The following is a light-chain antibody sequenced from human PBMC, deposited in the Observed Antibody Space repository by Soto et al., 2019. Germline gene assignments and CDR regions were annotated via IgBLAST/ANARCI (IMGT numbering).Light chain of an antibody. CDR1: SSNIGNNY. Sequence: QSVLTQPPSVSAAPGQRVTISCSGSSSNIGNNYVAWYQQVPGTAPKLLIYDNNERPSGIPDRFSGSKSGTSATLGITGLQTGDEADYYCGTWDSSLSAYVFGTGTKVTVL. CDR3: GTWDSSLSAYV. J-gene: IGLJ1*01. V-gene: IGLV1-51*01. CDR2: DNN.